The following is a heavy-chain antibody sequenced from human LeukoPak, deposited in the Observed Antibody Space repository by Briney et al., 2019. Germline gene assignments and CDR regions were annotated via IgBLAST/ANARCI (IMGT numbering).Heavy chain of an antibody. CDR3: ARESRGRGYFQH. Sequence: GESLKISCKGSGYTFTSYGISWVRQAPGQGLEWMGWISAYNGNTNYAQKLQGRVTMTTDTSTSTAYMELSSLRSEDTAVYYCARESRGRGYFQHWGQGTLVTVSS. CDR1: GYTFTSYG. D-gene: IGHD1-26*01. CDR2: ISAYNGNT. V-gene: IGHV1-18*01. J-gene: IGHJ1*01.